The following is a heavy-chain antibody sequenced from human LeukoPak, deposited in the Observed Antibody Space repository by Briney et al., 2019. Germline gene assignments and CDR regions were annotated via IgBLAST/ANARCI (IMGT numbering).Heavy chain of an antibody. V-gene: IGHV4-61*02. CDR3: ARRMWYSSGWTYYYYYYMDV. CDR2: IYTSGST. CDR1: GGSISSGSYY. J-gene: IGHJ6*03. D-gene: IGHD6-19*01. Sequence: SETLSLTCTVSGGSISSGSYYWSWVRQPAGKGLEWIGRIYTSGSTNYNPSLKSRVTISVDTSKNQFSLKLSSVTAADTAVYYCARRMWYSSGWTYYYYYYMDVWGKGTTVTVSS.